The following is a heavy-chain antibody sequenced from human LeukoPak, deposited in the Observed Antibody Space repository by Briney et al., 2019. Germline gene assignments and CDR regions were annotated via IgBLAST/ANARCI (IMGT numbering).Heavy chain of an antibody. CDR2: ISSSGST. CDR1: GDSISSGDYY. CDR3: ARGPYSYDSSGAFDI. V-gene: IGHV4-61*02. J-gene: IGHJ3*02. Sequence: PSQTLSLTCTVSGDSISSGDYYWSWIRQPAGKGLEWIGRISSSGSTNYNPSLKSRVTISVDTSKNQFSLKLSSVTAADTAVYFCARGPYSYDSSGAFDIWGQGTMITVSS. D-gene: IGHD3-22*01.